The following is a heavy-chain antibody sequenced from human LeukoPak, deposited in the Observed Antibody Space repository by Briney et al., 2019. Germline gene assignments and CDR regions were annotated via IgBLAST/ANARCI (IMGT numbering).Heavy chain of an antibody. CDR1: GGSISSYY. CDR3: ARHVVSFNWFDP. D-gene: IGHD2-2*01. J-gene: IGHJ5*02. Sequence: ASETLSLTCTVSGGSISSYYWSWIRQPPGKGLEWIGCIYYSATTHYNPSLKSRVTISVDTSKNQFSLKLGSVTAADTAVYYCARHVVSFNWFDPWGQGTPVTVSP. V-gene: IGHV4-59*08. CDR2: IYYSATT.